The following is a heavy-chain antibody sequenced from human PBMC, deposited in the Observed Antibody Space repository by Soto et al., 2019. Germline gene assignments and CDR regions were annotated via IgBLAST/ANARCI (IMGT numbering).Heavy chain of an antibody. Sequence: QVQLQQWGAGLLKPSETLSLTCAVYGGSFSGYYWSWIRQPPGKGLEWIGEINHSGSTNYNPSLKSRVTISVDTSKNQFSLKLSSVTAADTAVYYCARVPKHHYYDSSGYFGYWGQGTLVTVSS. CDR2: INHSGST. CDR1: GGSFSGYY. D-gene: IGHD3-22*01. J-gene: IGHJ4*02. CDR3: ARVPKHHYYDSSGYFGY. V-gene: IGHV4-34*01.